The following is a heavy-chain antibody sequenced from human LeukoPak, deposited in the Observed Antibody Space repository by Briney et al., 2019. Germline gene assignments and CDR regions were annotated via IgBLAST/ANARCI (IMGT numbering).Heavy chain of an antibody. CDR3: ARGVTGTSRVRPYFDY. D-gene: IGHD1-7*01. Sequence: GGSLRLSCAASGFTLSDYYMSWIRQAPGKGLEWVSYISSSSSYTNYADSVKGRFTISRDNAKNSLYLQMNSLRAEDTAVYYCARGVTGTSRVRPYFDYWGQGTLVTVSS. CDR2: ISSSSSYT. J-gene: IGHJ4*02. CDR1: GFTLSDYY. V-gene: IGHV3-11*06.